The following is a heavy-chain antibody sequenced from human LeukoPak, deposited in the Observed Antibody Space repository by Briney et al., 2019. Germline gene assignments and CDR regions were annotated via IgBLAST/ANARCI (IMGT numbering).Heavy chain of an antibody. CDR3: ARRSVDYYDSSGYEFPFDY. J-gene: IGHJ4*02. CDR2: IYHSGST. Sequence: SETLSLTCTVSGYSISSGYYWGWIRQPPGKGLEWIGSIYHSGSTYYNPSLKSRVTISVDTSKNQFSLKLSSVTAADTAVYYCARRSVDYYDSSGYEFPFDYWGQGTLVTVSS. CDR1: GYSISSGYY. V-gene: IGHV4-38-2*02. D-gene: IGHD3-22*01.